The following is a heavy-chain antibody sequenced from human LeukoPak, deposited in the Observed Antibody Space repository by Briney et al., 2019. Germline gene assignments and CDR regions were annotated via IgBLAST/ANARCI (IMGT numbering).Heavy chain of an antibody. CDR1: GYTFTCYY. V-gene: IGHV1-2*02. CDR3: ARGGGSSWWPFDY. CDR2: INPNSGGT. D-gene: IGHD6-13*01. Sequence: GSVQVSCNASGYTFTCYYMHWVRPAPGQGLEWMGWINPNSGGTNYAQKFQGRVTMTRDTSISTAYMQLSRLRSDDTAVYYCARGGGSSWWPFDYWGQGTLVTVSS. J-gene: IGHJ4*02.